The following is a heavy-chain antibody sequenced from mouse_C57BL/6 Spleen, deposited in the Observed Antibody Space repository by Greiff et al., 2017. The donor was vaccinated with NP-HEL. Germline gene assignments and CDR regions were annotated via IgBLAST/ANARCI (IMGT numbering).Heavy chain of an antibody. D-gene: IGHD2-1*01. CDR2: IYPSDSET. Sequence: QVQLQHPGAELVRPGSSVKLSCKASGYTFTSYWMDWVKQRPGQGLEWIGNIYPSDSETHYNQKFKDKATLTVDKSSSTAYMQLSSLTSEDSAVYYCAREGDGNYEFAYWGQGTLVTVSA. J-gene: IGHJ3*01. CDR3: AREGDGNYEFAY. CDR1: GYTFTSYW. V-gene: IGHV1-61*01.